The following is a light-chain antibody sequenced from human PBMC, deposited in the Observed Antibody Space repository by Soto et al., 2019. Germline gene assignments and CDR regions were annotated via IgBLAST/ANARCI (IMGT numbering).Light chain of an antibody. CDR2: GAF. V-gene: IGKV3-15*01. J-gene: IGKJ1*01. Sequence: EIVMTQSPATLSVSLGERATLSCRASQSVSSNLAWYQLKPGQAPRLLIYGAFTRATGIPARFSGSGSGTDFTLTISGLEPEDFAVYYCQHRFSWPPAFGQGTKVDIK. CDR1: QSVSSN. CDR3: QHRFSWPPA.